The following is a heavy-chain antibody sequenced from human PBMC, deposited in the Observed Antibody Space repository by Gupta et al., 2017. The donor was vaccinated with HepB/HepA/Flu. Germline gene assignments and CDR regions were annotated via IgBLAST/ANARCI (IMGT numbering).Heavy chain of an antibody. J-gene: IGHJ4*02. CDR2: IIPIFGTA. Sequence: QVQLVQSGAEVKKPGSSVKVSCKASGGTFSTSTVNWVRQPPGQGLEWMGGIIPIFGTADYAPKFQGRVTMTADESTSTAYMELSSLRSDDTAMYYCATGGEYGGNSDYFDYWGQGTLVAVSS. V-gene: IGHV1-69*01. CDR3: ATGGEYGGNSDYFDY. CDR1: GGTFSTST. D-gene: IGHD4-23*01.